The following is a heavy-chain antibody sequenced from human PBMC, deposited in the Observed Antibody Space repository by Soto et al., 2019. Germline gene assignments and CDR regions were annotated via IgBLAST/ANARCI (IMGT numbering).Heavy chain of an antibody. J-gene: IGHJ4*02. CDR3: ARQRTTVVTQAYFDH. D-gene: IGHD2-21*02. CDR2: IYSSGST. V-gene: IGHV4-30-4*01. CDR1: GDSVNSDNYY. Sequence: SETLSLTCTVSGDSVNSDNYYWSWVRQPPGKGLEWIGYIYSSGSTHYNPSLKSRLIISIDTSKNQFSLKLSSVTATDTAVYYCARQRTTVVTQAYFDHWGQGALVTVSS.